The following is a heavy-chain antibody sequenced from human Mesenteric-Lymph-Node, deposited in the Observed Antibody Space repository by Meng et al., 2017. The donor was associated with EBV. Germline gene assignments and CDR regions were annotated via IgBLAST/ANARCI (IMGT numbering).Heavy chain of an antibody. D-gene: IGHD2-2*01. CDR1: GFTFSSYN. V-gene: IGHV3-21*01. J-gene: IGHJ4*02. CDR2: ISTTSSYI. CDR3: ASQHCSSTSCLDY. Sequence: EVQLVESGGXLVKPGGSLRLSCAASGFTFSSYNMNWFRQAPGKGLEWVSSISTTSSYIYYADSVKGRFTISRDNAKNSLYLQMNSLRAEDTAVYYCASQHCSSTSCLDYWGQGTLVTVSS.